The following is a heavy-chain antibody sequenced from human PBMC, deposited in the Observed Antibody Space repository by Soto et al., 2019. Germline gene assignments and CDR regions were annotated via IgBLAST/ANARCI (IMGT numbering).Heavy chain of an antibody. V-gene: IGHV1-8*01. CDR2: MNPNSGNT. CDR1: GYTFTSYD. Sequence: GASVKVSCKASGYTFTSYDINWVRQATGQGLEWMGWMNPNSGNTGYAQKFQGRVTMTRNTSISTAYMELSSLRSEDTAVYYCARGVEPSKPPLLNYDFWSGYNTRRGFYMDVWGKGTTVTVSS. J-gene: IGHJ6*03. D-gene: IGHD3-3*01. CDR3: ARGVEPSKPPLLNYDFWSGYNTRRGFYMDV.